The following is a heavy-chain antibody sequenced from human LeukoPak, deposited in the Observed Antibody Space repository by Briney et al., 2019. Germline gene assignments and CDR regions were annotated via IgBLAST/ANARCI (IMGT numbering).Heavy chain of an antibody. CDR2: IRYDGSNK. V-gene: IGHV3-30*02. J-gene: IGHJ4*02. D-gene: IGHD5-24*01. Sequence: GGSPRLSCAASGFTFSSYGMHWVRQAPGKGLEWVAFIRYDGSNKYYADSVKGRFTISRDNSKNTLYLQMNSLRAEDTAVYYCANLRRDGYNFDYWGQGTLVTVSS. CDR3: ANLRRDGYNFDY. CDR1: GFTFSSYG.